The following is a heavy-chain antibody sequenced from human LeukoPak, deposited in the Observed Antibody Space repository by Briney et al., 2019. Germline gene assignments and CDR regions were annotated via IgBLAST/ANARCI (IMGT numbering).Heavy chain of an antibody. CDR1: GGSISSGDYY. CDR3: ARAYADYINYGY. CDR2: MYYSRST. V-gene: IGHV4-30-4*08. J-gene: IGHJ4*02. D-gene: IGHD4-11*01. Sequence: PSETLSLPCTVSGGSISSGDYYWSWIRQPPGKGLVWIGYMYYSRSTYYHPSLQSRVPISLDTSQNQFSLKLSSVTAADTAVYYWARAYADYINYGYWGQGTLVTVSS.